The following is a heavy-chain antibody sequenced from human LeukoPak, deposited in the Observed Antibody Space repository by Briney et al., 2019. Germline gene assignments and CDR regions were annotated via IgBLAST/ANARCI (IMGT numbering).Heavy chain of an antibody. CDR3: ARESYSSSYLFDF. CDR2: IYTSGST. D-gene: IGHD6-6*01. V-gene: IGHV4-4*07. CDR1: GGSISSYY. J-gene: IGHJ4*02. Sequence: PSETLSLTCTVSGGSISSYYWSWTRQPAGKGLEWIGRIYTSGSTNYNPSLESRVTMSVDTSKNQISLKVNSVTAADTAVYYCARESYSSSYLFDFWGLGTLVTVSS.